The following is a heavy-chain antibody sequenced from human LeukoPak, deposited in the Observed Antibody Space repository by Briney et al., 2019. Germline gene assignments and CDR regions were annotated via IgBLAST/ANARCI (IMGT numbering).Heavy chain of an antibody. CDR2: ISGSGGRT. CDR3: AKVRTYFYHGLDV. D-gene: IGHD1-14*01. CDR1: GLIFARYA. V-gene: IGHV3-23*01. J-gene: IGHJ6*02. Sequence: GGSLRLSCAASGLIFARYAMNWVRQAPGKGLEWVSTISGSGGRTYYADSVKGRFTVSRDNSKNTLFLQVNSLRAEDTAVYYCAKVRTYFYHGLDVWGQGTTVTVSS.